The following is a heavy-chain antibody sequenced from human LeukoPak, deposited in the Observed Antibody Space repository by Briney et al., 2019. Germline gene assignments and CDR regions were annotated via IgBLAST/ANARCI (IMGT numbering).Heavy chain of an antibody. Sequence: ASVKVSCKASGYTFTGYYMHWVRQAPGQGLEWMGWINPNSGGTNYARKFQGRVTMTRDTSISTAYMELSRLRSDDTAVYYCARDGQWLADYWGQGTLVTVSS. CDR2: INPNSGGT. J-gene: IGHJ4*02. V-gene: IGHV1-2*02. D-gene: IGHD6-19*01. CDR3: ARDGQWLADY. CDR1: GYTFTGYY.